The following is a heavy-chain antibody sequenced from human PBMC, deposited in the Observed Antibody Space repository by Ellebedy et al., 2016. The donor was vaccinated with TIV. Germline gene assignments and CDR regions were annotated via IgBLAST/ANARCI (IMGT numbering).Heavy chain of an antibody. Sequence: ASVKVSCXASGGTFSSYAISWVRQAPGQGLEWMGWISAYNGNTNYAQKLQGRVTMTTDTSTSTAYMELRSLRSDDTAVYYCARIMVRGVTDYWGQGTLVTVSS. CDR1: GGTFSSYA. D-gene: IGHD3-10*01. J-gene: IGHJ4*02. CDR2: ISAYNGNT. V-gene: IGHV1-18*01. CDR3: ARIMVRGVTDY.